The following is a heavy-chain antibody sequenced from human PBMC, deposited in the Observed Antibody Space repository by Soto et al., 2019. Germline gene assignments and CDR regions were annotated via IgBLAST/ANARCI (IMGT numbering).Heavy chain of an antibody. CDR3: AIAPPVYSLGYRYYGMDV. V-gene: IGHV3-74*01. J-gene: IGHJ6*02. D-gene: IGHD2-21*01. Sequence: EVQLVESGGGLVQPGGSLRLSCAAPGFTFGSYWMHWVRQAPGKGLVWVSHISLDGSRTTYAASVKGRFTISRDNAKSTLYLLINSLRAEDTAVYYCAIAPPVYSLGYRYYGMDVWGQGTTVTVSS. CDR2: ISLDGSRT. CDR1: GFTFGSYW.